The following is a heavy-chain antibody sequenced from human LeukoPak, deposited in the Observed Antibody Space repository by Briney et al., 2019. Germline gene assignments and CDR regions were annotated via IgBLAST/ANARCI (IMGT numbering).Heavy chain of an antibody. Sequence: GGSLRLSCVASGFTFSNFAMNWVRQAPGRGTEWVAVISHDGSTESYADSVKGRFTISRDTSKNTLYLQMNSLRDEDTAVYYCAKNLELWFGDLLYFDSWGQGTLVTVSS. D-gene: IGHD3-10*01. J-gene: IGHJ4*02. CDR3: AKNLELWFGDLLYFDS. CDR2: ISHDGSTE. V-gene: IGHV3-30*18. CDR1: GFTFSNFA.